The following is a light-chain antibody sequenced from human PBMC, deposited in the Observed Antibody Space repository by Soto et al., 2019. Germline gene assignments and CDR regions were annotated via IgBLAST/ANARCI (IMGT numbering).Light chain of an antibody. J-gene: IGLJ3*02. CDR2: EVS. CDR1: SSDVGGHNS. V-gene: IGLV2-14*01. CDR3: SSYTISTTWV. Sequence: QSVLTQPASVSGSPGQSITISCTGTSSDVGGHNSVSWFQQHPGKAPNLMIYEVSNRPSGVSNRFSGSKSDNTASLTISGLQAEDEADYYCSSYTISTTWVFGGGTKLTVL.